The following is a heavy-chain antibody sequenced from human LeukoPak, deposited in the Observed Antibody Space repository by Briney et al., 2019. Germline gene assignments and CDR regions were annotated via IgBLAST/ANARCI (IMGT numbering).Heavy chain of an antibody. CDR3: ARDFYYYDSSGYFDY. V-gene: IGHV3-30*02. CDR2: IRYDGKKT. Sequence: GGSLRLSCVGSTFTFSDYGMHWVRQAPGKGLEWVAFIRYDGKKTYYADSAKGRFTISRDNSKNTLYLEMNSLRAEDTAVYYCARDFYYYDSSGYFDYWGQGTLVTVSS. D-gene: IGHD3-22*01. CDR1: TFTFSDYG. J-gene: IGHJ4*02.